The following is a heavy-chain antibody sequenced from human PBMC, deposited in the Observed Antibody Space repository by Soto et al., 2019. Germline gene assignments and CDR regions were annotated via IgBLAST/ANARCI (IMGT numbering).Heavy chain of an antibody. CDR2: IKQDGSEK. J-gene: IGHJ3*02. Sequence: GGSLRLSCAASGFTFSSYWMSWVRQAPGKGLEWVANIKQDGSEKYYVDSVKGRFTISRDNAKNSLYLQMNSLRAEDTAVYYCARDSHVLLWFGAPEAFDIWGQGTMVTVSS. CDR3: ARDSHVLLWFGAPEAFDI. V-gene: IGHV3-7*01. D-gene: IGHD3-10*01. CDR1: GFTFSSYW.